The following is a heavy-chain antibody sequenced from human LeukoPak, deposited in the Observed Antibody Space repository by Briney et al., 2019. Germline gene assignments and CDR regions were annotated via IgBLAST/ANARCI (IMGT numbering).Heavy chain of an antibody. Sequence: PSGTLSLTCAVSGGSISNTDHWNWVRQHPRTGLEWIGEMYHDGYTNYNPSLKSRVTMSVDKSKNHFSLKLTSVTAADTAVYYCARSRGAVAGWSFDIWGQGTVVTVSS. CDR2: MYHDGYT. CDR3: ARSRGAVAGWSFDI. CDR1: GGSISNTDH. D-gene: IGHD6-19*01. J-gene: IGHJ3*02. V-gene: IGHV4-4*02.